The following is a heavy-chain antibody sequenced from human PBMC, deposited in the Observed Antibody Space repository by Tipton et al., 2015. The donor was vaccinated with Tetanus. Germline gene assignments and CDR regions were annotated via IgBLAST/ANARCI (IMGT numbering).Heavy chain of an antibody. Sequence: QLVQSGAEVKKPGESLKISCKASGYIFTNYWIAWVRQMPGKGLEYMGIIFPSGSETRYNPTFRGQVTMSVDKATNTAYLQWSSLVASDSAVYYCARHGSIGARQNRFDAWGQGTPVTVSS. CDR2: IFPSGSET. CDR3: ARHGSIGARQNRFDA. V-gene: IGHV5-51*01. CDR1: GYIFTNYW. J-gene: IGHJ5*02. D-gene: IGHD6-6*01.